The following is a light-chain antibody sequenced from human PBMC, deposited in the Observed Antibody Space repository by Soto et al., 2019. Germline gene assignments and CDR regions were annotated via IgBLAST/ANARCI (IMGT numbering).Light chain of an antibody. CDR2: GNS. V-gene: IGLV1-40*01. CDR3: QSYDSSLSGPGV. Sequence: QSVLTQPPSVSGAPGQRVTISCTGSSSNIGAGYDVHWYQQLPGTAPKLLIYGNSNRPSGVPDRFSCSKSGTSASLAITGLQAEDEAEYYCQSYDSSLSGPGVFGGGTKLTVL. J-gene: IGLJ3*02. CDR1: SSNIGAGYD.